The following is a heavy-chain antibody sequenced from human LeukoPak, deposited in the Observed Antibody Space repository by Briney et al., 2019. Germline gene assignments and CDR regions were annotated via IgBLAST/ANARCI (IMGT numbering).Heavy chain of an antibody. CDR2: ITSDGSST. V-gene: IGHV3-74*01. J-gene: IGHJ4*02. CDR1: GFTFSSFW. D-gene: IGHD1-7*01. Sequence: GGSLRLSCAASGFTFSSFWMHWVRQPPGNGLVWVSRITSDGSSTRSADSVKGRFTASRDNAKNTLYLQLNSLRVEDTATYFCARDLGDGTPFDYWGQGTLVTVSS. CDR3: ARDLGDGTPFDY.